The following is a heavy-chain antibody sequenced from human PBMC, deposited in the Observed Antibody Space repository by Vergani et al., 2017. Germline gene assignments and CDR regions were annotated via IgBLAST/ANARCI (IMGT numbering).Heavy chain of an antibody. Sequence: EVQLEQSGAAVKKPGESLEISCKGSGYSFSRNWIAWVRERPGQGLEWMGMIYPGNSDTRYSPSFQGQVTISADKSISAAFLHWSSLKASDTAMYYCARQKDGRSWFDPWGQGTLVTVSS. V-gene: IGHV5-51*01. CDR1: GYSFSRNW. CDR2: IYPGNSDT. D-gene: IGHD2-15*01. J-gene: IGHJ5*02. CDR3: ARQKDGRSWFDP.